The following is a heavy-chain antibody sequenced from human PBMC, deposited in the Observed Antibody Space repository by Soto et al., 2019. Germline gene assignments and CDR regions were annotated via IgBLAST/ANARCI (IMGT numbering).Heavy chain of an antibody. Sequence: GESLKISCKGSGYSFTSYWISWVRQMPGKGLEWMGRIDPSDSYTNYSPSFQGHVTISADKSISTAYLQWSSLKASDTAMYYCAITGTTSAYYYYGMDVWGQGTTVTVSS. D-gene: IGHD1-20*01. CDR2: IDPSDSYT. CDR1: GYSFTSYW. J-gene: IGHJ6*02. V-gene: IGHV5-10-1*01. CDR3: AITGTTSAYYYYGMDV.